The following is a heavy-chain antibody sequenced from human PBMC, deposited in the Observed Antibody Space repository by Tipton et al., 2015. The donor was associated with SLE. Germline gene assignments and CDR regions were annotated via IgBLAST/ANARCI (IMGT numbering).Heavy chain of an antibody. J-gene: IGHJ5*02. CDR1: GFAYSSYA. D-gene: IGHD7-27*01. V-gene: IGHV3-23*01. CDR3: AKALLGSPFDP. CDR2: ISASGGTT. Sequence: SLRLSCAASGFAYSSYAMSWVRQIPGKGLEWVSAISASGGTTYYADSVKGRFTISRDNSKNTLYLQMNSLRAEDTAVYYCAKALLGSPFDPWGQGTLVIVSS.